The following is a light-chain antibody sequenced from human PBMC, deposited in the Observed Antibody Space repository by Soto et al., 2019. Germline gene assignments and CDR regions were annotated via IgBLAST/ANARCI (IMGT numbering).Light chain of an antibody. CDR3: QQYNTGPTYT. CDR2: GAS. CDR1: QSVSTS. J-gene: IGKJ2*01. Sequence: EIVLTQSPATLSVSPGERATLSCRASQSVSTSLAWYQQRPGLPPRLLIYGASTRATGIPARFSGSGSGTEFTLTISSLQSEDFAVYYCQQYNTGPTYTFGQGTKLEMK. V-gene: IGKV3-15*01.